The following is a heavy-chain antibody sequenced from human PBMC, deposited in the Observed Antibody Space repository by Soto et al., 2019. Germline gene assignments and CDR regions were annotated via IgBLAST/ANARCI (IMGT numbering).Heavy chain of an antibody. CDR2: IYYSGST. CDR1: GGSISSGDYY. J-gene: IGHJ4*02. D-gene: IGHD3-22*01. Sequence: QVQLQESGPGLVKPSQTLSLTCTVSGGSISSGDYYWSWIRQPPGKGLEWIGYIYYSGSTYYNPSLQSRVTISVDTSKNQFSLKLSSVTAADTAVYYCARVRSGYYHPFDYWGQGTLVTVSS. V-gene: IGHV4-30-4*01. CDR3: ARVRSGYYHPFDY.